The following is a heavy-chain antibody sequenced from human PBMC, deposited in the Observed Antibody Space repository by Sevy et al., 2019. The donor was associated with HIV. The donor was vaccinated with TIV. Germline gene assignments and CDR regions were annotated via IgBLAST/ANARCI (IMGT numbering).Heavy chain of an antibody. V-gene: IGHV3-23*01. D-gene: IGHD3-3*01. Sequence: GGSLRLSCAASGFNFHSYAMTWVRQAPGKGLEWVSAISGSGDTTYFADSVRGRFTVSRDNLKNTGFLQLNSLRVEDTAVYFCAKVGDGFWSGPEVNWFDPWGQGTLVTVSS. J-gene: IGHJ5*02. CDR1: GFNFHSYA. CDR3: AKVGDGFWSGPEVNWFDP. CDR2: ISGSGDTT.